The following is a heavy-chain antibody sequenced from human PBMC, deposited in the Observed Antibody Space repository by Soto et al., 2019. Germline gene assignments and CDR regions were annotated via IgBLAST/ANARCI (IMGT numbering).Heavy chain of an antibody. D-gene: IGHD1-26*01. V-gene: IGHV3-49*03. J-gene: IGHJ4*02. Sequence: GGSLRLSCTASGFTFGDYAMSWFRQAPGKGLEWVGFIRSKAYGGTTEYAASVKGRFTISRDDSKSIAYLQMNSLKTEDTAVYYCARGLRDPGNSYYTFYWGQGTLVTVSS. CDR1: GFTFGDYA. CDR3: ARGLRDPGNSYYTFY. CDR2: IRSKAYGGTT.